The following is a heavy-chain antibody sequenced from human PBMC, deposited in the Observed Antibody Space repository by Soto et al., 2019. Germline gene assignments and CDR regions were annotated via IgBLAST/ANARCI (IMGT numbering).Heavy chain of an antibody. V-gene: IGHV3-30-3*01. D-gene: IGHD2-21*01. CDR1: GFTFSSYA. J-gene: IGHJ6*02. CDR3: AREMSGNSIPYGMDV. CDR2: ISYDGSNK. Sequence: QVQLVESGGGVVQPGRSLRLSCAASGFTFSSYAMHWVRQAPGKGLEWVAVISYDGSNKYYADSVKGRFTISRDNSKNTLYLQMSSLRAEDTAVYYCAREMSGNSIPYGMDVWGQGTTVTVSS.